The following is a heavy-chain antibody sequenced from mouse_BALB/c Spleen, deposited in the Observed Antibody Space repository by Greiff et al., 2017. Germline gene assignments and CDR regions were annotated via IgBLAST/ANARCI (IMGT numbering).Heavy chain of an antibody. CDR2: IYPGNVNT. CDR1: GYTFTSYY. J-gene: IGHJ4*01. V-gene: IGHV1S56*01. CDR3: ARGELRYAMDY. D-gene: IGHD1-1*01. Sequence: QVQLKQSGPELVKPGASVRISCKASGYTFTSYYIHWVKQRPGQGLEWIGWIYPGNVNTKYNEKFKGKATLTADKSSSTAYMQLSSLTSEDSAVYFCARGELRYAMDYWGQGTSVTVSS.